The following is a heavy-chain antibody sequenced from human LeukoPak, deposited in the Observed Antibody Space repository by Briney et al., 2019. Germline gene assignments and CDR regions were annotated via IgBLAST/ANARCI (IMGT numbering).Heavy chain of an antibody. CDR2: ISGSGGST. D-gene: IGHD2-2*01. Sequence: PGGSLRLSCAASGFTFSSYAMSWVRQAPGKGLEWVSAISGSGGSTYYADSVKGRFTISRDNSKNTLYPQMNSLRAEDTAIYYCARDHAYRADYWGQGTLVTVSS. CDR1: GFTFSSYA. J-gene: IGHJ4*02. CDR3: ARDHAYRADY. V-gene: IGHV3-23*01.